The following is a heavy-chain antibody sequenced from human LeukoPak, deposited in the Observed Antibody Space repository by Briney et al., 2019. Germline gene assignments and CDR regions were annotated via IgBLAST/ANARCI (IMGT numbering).Heavy chain of an antibody. CDR1: GYTFTSYG. CDR2: ISAYNGNT. V-gene: IGHV1-18*01. J-gene: IGHJ2*01. D-gene: IGHD1-14*01. CDR3: ARDRNRYWYFDL. Sequence: ASVKVSCKASGYTFTSYGISWVRQAPGQGLERMGWISAYNGNTNYAQKLQGRVTMTTDTSTSTAYMELRSLRSDDTAVYYCARDRNRYWYFDLWGRGTLVTVSS.